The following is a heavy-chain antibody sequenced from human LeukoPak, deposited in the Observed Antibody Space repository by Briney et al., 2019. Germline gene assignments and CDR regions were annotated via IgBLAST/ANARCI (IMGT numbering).Heavy chain of an antibody. D-gene: IGHD3-9*01. CDR3: ARVRSNYDILTGFDY. V-gene: IGHV1-2*02. J-gene: IGHJ4*02. CDR1: GYTCTGYY. CDR2: INPNSGGT. Sequence: ASVKLSCKASGYTCTGYYMHWVRQAPGQGLERMGWINPNSGGTNYAQKFQGRVTMTRDTSISTAYMELSRLRSDDTAVYYCARVRSNYDILTGFDYWGQGTLVTVSS.